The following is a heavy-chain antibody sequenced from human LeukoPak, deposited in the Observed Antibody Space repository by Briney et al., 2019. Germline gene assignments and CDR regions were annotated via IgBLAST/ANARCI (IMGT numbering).Heavy chain of an antibody. V-gene: IGHV3-33*06. CDR2: MWYDGSNK. J-gene: IGHJ4*02. CDR3: AKGRDIVVVPAAISYYFDY. D-gene: IGHD2-2*01. Sequence: PGGSLRLSCAASGFTFSSYGMHWVRQAPGKGLEWVAVMWYDGSNKYYADSVKGRFTISRDNSKNTLYLQMNSLRAEDTAVYYCAKGRDIVVVPAAISYYFDYWGQGTLVTVSS. CDR1: GFTFSSYG.